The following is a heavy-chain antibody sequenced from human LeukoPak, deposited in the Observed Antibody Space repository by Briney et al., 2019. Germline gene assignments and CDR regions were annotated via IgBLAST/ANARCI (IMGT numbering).Heavy chain of an antibody. J-gene: IGHJ5*02. D-gene: IGHD3-22*01. Sequence: GRSLRLSCAASGFTFDDYAMHWVRQAPGKGLEWVSGISWNSGSIGYAGSVKGRFTISRDNAKNSLYLQMNSLRAEDMALYYCAKDMYYYDSSGLEHWGQGTLVTVSS. CDR3: AKDMYYYDSSGLEH. CDR2: ISWNSGSI. CDR1: GFTFDDYA. V-gene: IGHV3-9*03.